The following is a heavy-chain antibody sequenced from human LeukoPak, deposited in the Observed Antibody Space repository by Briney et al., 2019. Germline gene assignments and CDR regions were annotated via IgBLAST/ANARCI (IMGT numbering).Heavy chain of an antibody. D-gene: IGHD1-26*01. J-gene: IGHJ4*02. V-gene: IGHV3-21*01. CDR3: ARGGSYFDY. Sequence: GGSLRLSCAASGFTFSTYSMSWVRQAPGKGLEWVSSISSSSNYMYYADSVKGRFTISRDNAKNSLYLQMNSLRAEDTAVYYCARGGSYFDYWGQGTLVTVSS. CDR1: GFTFSTYS. CDR2: ISSSSNYM.